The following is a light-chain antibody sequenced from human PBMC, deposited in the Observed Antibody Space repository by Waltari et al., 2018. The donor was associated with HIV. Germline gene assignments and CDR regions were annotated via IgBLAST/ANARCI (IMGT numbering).Light chain of an antibody. CDR2: DVS. Sequence: QSALTQPPSASGSPGQSVTISCTGTSSDVGNYNYVSWYQQHPGKAPKLMIYDVSKRPSGVPDRFSGSKSGNTASLTVSGLQAEDEADYYCSSYTGSSWVFGGGTKLTVL. CDR3: SSYTGSSWV. CDR1: SSDVGNYNY. J-gene: IGLJ3*02. V-gene: IGLV2-8*01.